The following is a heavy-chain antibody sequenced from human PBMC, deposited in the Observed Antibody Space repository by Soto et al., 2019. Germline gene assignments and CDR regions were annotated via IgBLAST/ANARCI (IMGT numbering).Heavy chain of an antibody. J-gene: IGHJ5*02. CDR2: ISHSGIT. V-gene: IGHV4-4*02. CDR3: ARVLRGWFDP. CDR1: GGSITSANW. Sequence: QVQLQESGPGLVKPSGTLSLTCAVSGGSITSANWWTGVRQPPGGGLEWIGEISHSGITNYKASLKSRVTMSVDKTKNDVSLKLTSVTAADTAVYYCARVLRGWFDPWGQGTPVTVSS.